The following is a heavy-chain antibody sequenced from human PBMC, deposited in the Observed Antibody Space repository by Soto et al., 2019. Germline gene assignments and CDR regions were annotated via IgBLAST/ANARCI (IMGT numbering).Heavy chain of an antibody. V-gene: IGHV4-34*01. Sequence: PSETLSLTCAVYSGSFSGYYWSWIRQPPGKGLEWLGEINHSGITDYNPSLKSRITISIDTSKKQFSLKLNSVTAADTAVYYCAIGPRMWLAGGGYWGQGTQITVSS. J-gene: IGHJ4*02. D-gene: IGHD6-19*01. CDR2: INHSGIT. CDR3: AIGPRMWLAGGGY. CDR1: SGSFSGYY.